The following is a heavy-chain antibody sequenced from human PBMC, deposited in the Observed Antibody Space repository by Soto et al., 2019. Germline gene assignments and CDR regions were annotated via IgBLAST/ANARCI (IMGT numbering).Heavy chain of an antibody. CDR1: GFTFSSYA. CDR3: ARDRLTTGYSYGLSPIY. V-gene: IGHV3-23*01. D-gene: IGHD5-18*01. CDR2: ISGGGGST. Sequence: PGGSLRLSCAASGFTFSSYAMSWVRQAPGKGLEWVSAISGGGGSTYYADSVKGRFTISRDNSKNTLYLQMNSLRAEDTAVYYCARDRLTTGYSYGLSPIYWGQGTLVTVSS. J-gene: IGHJ4*02.